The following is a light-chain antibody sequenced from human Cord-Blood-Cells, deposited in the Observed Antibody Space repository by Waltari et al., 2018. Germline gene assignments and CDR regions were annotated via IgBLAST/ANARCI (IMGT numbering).Light chain of an antibody. CDR2: GNN. CDR1: SSNIGAGYD. V-gene: IGLV1-40*01. J-gene: IGLJ2*01. CDR3: QSYASSLSGSVV. Sequence: QSVLTQPPSVSGAPGQRVTISCTGSSSNIGAGYDVHWYQQLPGTAPKLLIYGNNNRPSGVPDRFAGSKSGTSASLAITGLQAEDEADYYCQSYASSLSGSVVFGGGTKLTVL.